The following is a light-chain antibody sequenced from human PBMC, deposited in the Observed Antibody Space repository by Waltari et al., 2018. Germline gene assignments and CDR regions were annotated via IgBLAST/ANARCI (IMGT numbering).Light chain of an antibody. CDR1: SSALGSSTY. J-gene: IGLJ3*02. V-gene: IGLV2-8*01. CDR3: AAWDDSLSGPWV. CDR2: EFY. Sequence: QSALTQPPSASGSPGQSVTISCTGTSSALGSSTYVSWYQQHPGQSPKLIISEFYKRPSGVPDRFSGSKSGNPASLTVSGLQAEDEADYYCAAWDDSLSGPWVFGGGTKVTVL.